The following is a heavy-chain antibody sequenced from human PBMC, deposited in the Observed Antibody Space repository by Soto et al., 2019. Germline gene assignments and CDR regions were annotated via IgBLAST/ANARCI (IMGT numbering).Heavy chain of an antibody. CDR1: GYTFTNYW. Sequence: EVQLVQSGAEVKKPGESLKISCKGSGYTFTNYWIGWVRQMPGKGLEWMGIVYPGDSDTRYNPSFQGQVTISADKSITTAYLQWSSLMASDTAIYYCARHGPAEEWFDPWGQGTLVTVSS. CDR3: ARHGPAEEWFDP. J-gene: IGHJ5*02. CDR2: VYPGDSDT. D-gene: IGHD2-2*01. V-gene: IGHV5-51*01.